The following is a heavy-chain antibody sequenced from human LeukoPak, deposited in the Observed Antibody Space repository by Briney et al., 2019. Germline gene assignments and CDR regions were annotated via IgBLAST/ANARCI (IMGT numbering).Heavy chain of an antibody. J-gene: IGHJ6*02. D-gene: IGHD2-2*01. CDR3: ARDISYCSSTSCYVSYYYYGMDV. CDR2: INPSGGSA. CDR1: GYTLTSHY. Sequence: GASVKVSCKASGYTLTSHYMHWVRQAAGQGLEWMGRINPSGGSASYAQKFQGRVTMTTDASTSTAYMELRSLRSDDTAVYYCARDISYCSSTSCYVSYYYYGMDVWGQGTTVTVSS. V-gene: IGHV1-46*01.